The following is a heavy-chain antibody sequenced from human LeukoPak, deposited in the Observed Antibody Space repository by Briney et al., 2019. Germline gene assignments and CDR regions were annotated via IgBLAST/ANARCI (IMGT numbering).Heavy chain of an antibody. CDR3: ARIISTGPHPCYWFDP. D-gene: IGHD3-9*01. Sequence: PSETLSLTCNVSGGSISSANHYWSWIRQLPGKGLEWIGYIYYSGTTYYNPSLKSRLTMSLDTSKNQFSVNLSSVTAADTAVYYCARIISTGPHPCYWFDPWGQGTLVTVSS. CDR2: IYYSGTT. CDR1: GGSISSANHY. V-gene: IGHV4-31*03. J-gene: IGHJ5*02.